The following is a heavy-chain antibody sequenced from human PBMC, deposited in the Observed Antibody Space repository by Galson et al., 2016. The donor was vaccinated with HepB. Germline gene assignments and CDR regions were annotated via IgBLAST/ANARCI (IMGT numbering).Heavy chain of an antibody. Sequence: SETLSLTCGVYNGSLSSNYWSWIRQSPGKGLEWIGEINHSGSTYYNPSLKSRVTISVDTSKNQFSLKLSSVTAADTAVYYCARQPNVVVTAYLYYYGMDVWGQGTTVTVSS. J-gene: IGHJ6*02. CDR2: INHSGST. V-gene: IGHV4-34*01. CDR1: NGSLSSNY. CDR3: ARQPNVVVTAYLYYYGMDV. D-gene: IGHD2-21*02.